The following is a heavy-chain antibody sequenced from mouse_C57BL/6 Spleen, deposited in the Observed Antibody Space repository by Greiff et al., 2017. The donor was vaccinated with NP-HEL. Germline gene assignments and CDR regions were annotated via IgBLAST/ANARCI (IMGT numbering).Heavy chain of an antibody. Sequence: VQLQQPGAELVMPGASVKLSCKASGYTFTSYWMHWVKQRPGQGLEWIGEIDPSDSYTNYNQKFKGKSTLTVDKSSSTAYMQLSSLTSEDSAVYYCARWYYGSSPYWYFDVWGTGTTVTVSS. D-gene: IGHD1-1*01. V-gene: IGHV1-69*01. CDR1: GYTFTSYW. CDR2: IDPSDSYT. CDR3: ARWYYGSSPYWYFDV. J-gene: IGHJ1*03.